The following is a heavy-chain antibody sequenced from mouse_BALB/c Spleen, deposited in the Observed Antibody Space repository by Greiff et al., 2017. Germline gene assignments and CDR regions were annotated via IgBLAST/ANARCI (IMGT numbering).Heavy chain of an antibody. CDR2: INSNGGST. J-gene: IGHJ3*01. CDR3: ARALITTATWFAY. Sequence: DVQLQESGGGLVQPGGSLKLSCAASGFTFSSYGMSWVRQTPDKRLELVATINSNGGSTYYPDSVKGRFTISRDNAKNTLYLQMSSLKSEDTAMYYCARALITTATWFAYWGQGTLVTVSA. V-gene: IGHV5-6-3*01. D-gene: IGHD1-2*01. CDR1: GFTFSSYG.